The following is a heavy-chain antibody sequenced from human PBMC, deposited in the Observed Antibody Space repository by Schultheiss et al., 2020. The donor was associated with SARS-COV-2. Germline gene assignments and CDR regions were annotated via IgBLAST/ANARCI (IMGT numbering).Heavy chain of an antibody. CDR3: ARRYGSGGSCYLAFDI. CDR2: IDPSDSYT. CDR1: GYSFTSYW. D-gene: IGHD2-15*01. V-gene: IGHV5-10-1*01. Sequence: GGSLRLSCKGSGYSFTSYWISWVRQMPGKGLEWMGRIDPSDSYTNYSPSFQGHVTISADKSISTAYLQWSSLKASDTAMYYCARRYGSGGSCYLAFDIWGQGTMVTVSS. J-gene: IGHJ3*02.